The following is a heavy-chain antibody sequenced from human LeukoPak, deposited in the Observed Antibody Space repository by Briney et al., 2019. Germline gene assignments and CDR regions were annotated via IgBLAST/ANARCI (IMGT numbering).Heavy chain of an antibody. CDR2: VHHGGST. CDR3: AQGIAVSTTSTPGFDY. D-gene: IGHD1-26*01. Sequence: SETLSLTCAVSGGSISSCNWWSWVRQPPGKGLEWIGEVHHGGSTNYNPSLKSRVTISVDKSKNQFSLKMSSVTAADTAVYYCAQGIAVSTTSTPGFDYWGQGTLVTVSS. J-gene: IGHJ4*02. CDR1: GGSISSCNW. V-gene: IGHV4-4*02.